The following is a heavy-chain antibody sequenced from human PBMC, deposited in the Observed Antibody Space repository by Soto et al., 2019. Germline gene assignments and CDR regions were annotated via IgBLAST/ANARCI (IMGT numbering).Heavy chain of an antibody. D-gene: IGHD3-3*01. Sequence: QVQLQQWGAGLLKPSETLSLTCAVYGGSFSGYYWSWIRQPPGKGLEWIGEINHSGSTNYNPSLKSRVTISVDPSKNQFSLKVSSVTAADTAVYYCARALTIFGVVKNAFDIWGQGTMVTVSS. CDR3: ARALTIFGVVKNAFDI. V-gene: IGHV4-34*01. CDR2: INHSGST. CDR1: GGSFSGYY. J-gene: IGHJ3*02.